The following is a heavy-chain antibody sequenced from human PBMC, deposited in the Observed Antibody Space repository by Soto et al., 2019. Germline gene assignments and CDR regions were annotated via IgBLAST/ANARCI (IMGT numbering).Heavy chain of an antibody. V-gene: IGHV3-11*06. J-gene: IGHJ4*02. CDR3: ARHSQGQQLDYFDY. CDR1: GFTFSDYY. Sequence: PGGSLRLSCAASGFTFSDYYMSWIRQAPGKGLEWVSYISSSSSYTNYADSVKGRFTISRDNAKNSLYLQMNSLRAEDTAVYYCARHSQGQQLDYFDYWGQGTLVTVSS. D-gene: IGHD6-13*01. CDR2: ISSSSSYT.